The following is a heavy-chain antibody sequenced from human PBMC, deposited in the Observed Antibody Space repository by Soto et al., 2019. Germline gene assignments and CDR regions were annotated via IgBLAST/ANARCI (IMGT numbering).Heavy chain of an antibody. CDR2: IYHSGTT. J-gene: IGHJ4*02. CDR1: GFSISSGFY. CDR3: ARGMNPQDY. Sequence: PSETLSLTCNVSGFSISSGFYWGWVRQPPGKGLEWIGAIYHSGTTYFYPSLKSRVTMAIDTSKNQFSLSLASVAAADAAMYYCARGMNPQDYWGQGTLVTVSS. V-gene: IGHV4-38-2*02. D-gene: IGHD6-13*01.